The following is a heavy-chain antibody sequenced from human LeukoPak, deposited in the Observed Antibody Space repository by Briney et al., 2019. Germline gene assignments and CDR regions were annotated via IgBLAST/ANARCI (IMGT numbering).Heavy chain of an antibody. D-gene: IGHD6-13*01. CDR2: IYWDDDK. CDR1: GFSLSTSGVG. V-gene: IGHV2-5*02. CDR3: AHRTDSSSWTGDYFDY. Sequence: SGPTLVKPTQTLTLTCTFSGFSLSTSGVGVGWIRQPPGKALEWLALIYWDDDKRYSPSLKSRLTITKDTYKNQVVLTMTNMDPVDTATYYCAHRTDSSSWTGDYFDYWGQGTLVTVSS. J-gene: IGHJ4*02.